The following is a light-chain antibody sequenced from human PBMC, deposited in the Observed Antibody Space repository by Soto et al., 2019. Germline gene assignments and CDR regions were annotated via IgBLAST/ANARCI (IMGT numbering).Light chain of an antibody. Sequence: DIVLTQSPGTLSLSPGERATLSCRAIQSVSSSYLAWYQQKPGQAPRLLIYGASSRATGIPDRFSGSGSGTDFTLTISRLEPEDFAVYYCQQYGSSPVTFGQGTKLEIK. CDR3: QQYGSSPVT. CDR2: GAS. V-gene: IGKV3-20*01. J-gene: IGKJ2*01. CDR1: QSVSSSY.